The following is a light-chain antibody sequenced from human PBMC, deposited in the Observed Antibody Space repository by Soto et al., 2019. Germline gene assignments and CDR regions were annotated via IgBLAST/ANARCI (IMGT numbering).Light chain of an antibody. CDR2: DAS. CDR1: QSISSSY. J-gene: IGKJ4*01. V-gene: IGKV3D-20*02. Sequence: EIVMTQSPATLSLSPGERATLSCRVSQSISSSYLAWYQQKPGQAPRLLIYDASNRATGIPARFSGSGSGTDFTLTISSLEPEDFAVYYCQQRSNWPLTFGGGTKVDIK. CDR3: QQRSNWPLT.